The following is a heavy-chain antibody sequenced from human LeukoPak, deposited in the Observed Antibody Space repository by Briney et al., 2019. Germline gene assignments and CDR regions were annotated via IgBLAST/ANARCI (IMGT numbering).Heavy chain of an antibody. J-gene: IGHJ3*02. Sequence: PSETLSLTCAVYGGSFSGYYWSWIRQPPGKGLEWIGEINHSGSTNYNPSLKSRVTISVDTSKNQFSLKLSSVTAADTAVYYCARDGSRHFYDYVWGSYQNAFDIWGQGTMVTVSS. CDR2: INHSGST. D-gene: IGHD3-16*01. V-gene: IGHV4-34*01. CDR3: ARDGSRHFYDYVWGSYQNAFDI. CDR1: GGSFSGYY.